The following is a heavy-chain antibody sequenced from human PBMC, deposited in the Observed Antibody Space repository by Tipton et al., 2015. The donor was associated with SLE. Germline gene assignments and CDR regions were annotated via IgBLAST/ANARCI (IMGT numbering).Heavy chain of an antibody. V-gene: IGHV3-33*01. D-gene: IGHD3-16*01. Sequence: SLRLSCAASGFTITDYAMHWVRQAPGKGLEWAAVIWYDGITKYYVDSVKGRFTISRDNSKNTVSLQMNSLGVEDTAVYFCARGRGGEFLDYWGQGTLVTVSS. J-gene: IGHJ4*02. CDR1: GFTITDYA. CDR2: IWYDGITK. CDR3: ARGRGGEFLDY.